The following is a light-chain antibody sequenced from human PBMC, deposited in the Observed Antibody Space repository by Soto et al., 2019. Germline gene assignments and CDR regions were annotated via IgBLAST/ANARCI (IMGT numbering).Light chain of an antibody. J-gene: IGKJ5*01. V-gene: IGKV1-33*01. Sequence: DIQMTQSPSSLSAAVGDRVTITCQASQNINNYLNWYQQKPGTAPKLLIYHASTLESGVPSRFSGSGSGTDFTLTISRLETEDFAVFYCQQYGTSEIIFGQGTRLEIK. CDR3: QQYGTSEII. CDR1: QNINNY. CDR2: HAS.